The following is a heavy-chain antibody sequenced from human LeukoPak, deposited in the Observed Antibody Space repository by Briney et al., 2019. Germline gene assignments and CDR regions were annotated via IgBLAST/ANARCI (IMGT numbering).Heavy chain of an antibody. CDR1: SGSFRTYY. CDR2: IFHSGST. V-gene: IGHV4-38-2*02. J-gene: IGHJ4*02. Sequence: SETLSLTCTVSSGSFRTYYWSWIRQPPGKGLEWIGSIFHSGSTYYNPSLKSRVTISVDTSKNQFSLKLTSVTAADTAVYFCARDRFALVPAAMSDYWGQGTLVTVSS. D-gene: IGHD2-2*01. CDR3: ARDRFALVPAAMSDY.